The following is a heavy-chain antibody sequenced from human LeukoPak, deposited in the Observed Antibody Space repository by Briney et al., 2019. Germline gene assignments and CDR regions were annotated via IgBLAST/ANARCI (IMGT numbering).Heavy chain of an antibody. CDR1: GYSISSDYS. D-gene: IGHD3-10*01. CDR2: IYHGGST. V-gene: IGHV4-38-2*01. CDR3: ARSPPGFGSYSYYFDY. Sequence: PSETLSLTCAVSGYSISSDYSWVWIRQSPGRGLEWIGSIYHGGSTYYNPFLRTRVTISVDTSRNQFSLKVDSVTAADTAVYYCARSPPGFGSYSYYFDYWGQGTLVTVSS. J-gene: IGHJ4*02.